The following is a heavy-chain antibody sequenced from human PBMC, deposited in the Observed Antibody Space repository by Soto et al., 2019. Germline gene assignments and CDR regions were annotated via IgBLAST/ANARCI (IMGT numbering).Heavy chain of an antibody. CDR1: CRSISSGGYS. CDR3: ARGIVLVPAAITACPVCDP. V-gene: IGHV4-30-2*01. CDR2: IYHSGST. Sequence: SETLSLTCAVSCRSISSGGYSWSWIRQPPGKGLEWIGYIYHSGSTYYNPSLKSRVTISVDRSKNQFSLKLSSVTAADTAVYYCARGIVLVPAAITACPVCDPWGQGTLVTVS. D-gene: IGHD2-2*01. J-gene: IGHJ5*02.